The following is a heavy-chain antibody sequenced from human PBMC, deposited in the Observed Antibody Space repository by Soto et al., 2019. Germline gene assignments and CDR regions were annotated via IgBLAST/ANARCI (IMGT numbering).Heavy chain of an antibody. CDR3: ARRVLRFLELDV. Sequence: SQTLSLTCAISWDSVSSNSAAWNWIRQSPSRGLEWLGRTYYRSKWYNDYAVSVKSRITINPDTSKNQFSLQLNSVTAADTAVYYCARRVLRFLELDVWGKGTTVTVSS. CDR1: WDSVSSNSAA. D-gene: IGHD3-3*01. V-gene: IGHV6-1*01. CDR2: TYYRSKWYN. J-gene: IGHJ6*04.